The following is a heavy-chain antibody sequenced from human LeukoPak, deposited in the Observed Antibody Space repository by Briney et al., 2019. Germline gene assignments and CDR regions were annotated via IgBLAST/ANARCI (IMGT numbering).Heavy chain of an antibody. V-gene: IGHV1-46*01. CDR3: AREGIANMIVVVIPFDY. CDR1: GYTFTSYY. D-gene: IGHD3-22*01. J-gene: IGHJ4*02. CDR2: INPSGGST. Sequence: ASVKVSCKASGYTFTSYYMHWVRQAPGQGLEWMGTINPSGGSTSYAQKFQGRVTMTRDTSMSTVYMELSSLRSEDTAVYYCAREGIANMIVVVIPFDYWGQGTLVTVSS.